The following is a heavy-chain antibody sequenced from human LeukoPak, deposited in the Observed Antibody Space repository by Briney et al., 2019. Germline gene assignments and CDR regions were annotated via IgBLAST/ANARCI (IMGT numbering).Heavy chain of an antibody. CDR1: GGSISSGGYS. V-gene: IGHV4-30-2*01. CDR3: ARERYYYDSSGQILNWFDP. J-gene: IGHJ5*02. Sequence: SETLSLTCAVSGGSISSGGYSWSWIRQPPGKGLEWIGYIYHSGSTYYNPSLKSRVTISVDRSKNQFSLKLGSVTAADTAVYYCARERYYYDSSGQILNWFDPWGQGTLVTVSS. D-gene: IGHD3-22*01. CDR2: IYHSGST.